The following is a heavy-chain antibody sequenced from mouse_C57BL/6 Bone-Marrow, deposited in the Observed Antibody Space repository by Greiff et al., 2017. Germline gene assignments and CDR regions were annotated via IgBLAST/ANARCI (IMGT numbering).Heavy chain of an antibody. CDR3: ARGATVVATRDAMDY. Sequence: DVKLQESGAELVKPGASVKLSCTASGFNIKDYYMHWVKQRTEQGLEWIGRIDPEDGETKYAPKFQGKATITADTSSNTAYLQLSSLTSEDTAVYYCARGATVVATRDAMDYWGQGTSVTVSS. CDR2: IDPEDGET. CDR1: GFNIKDYY. D-gene: IGHD1-1*01. J-gene: IGHJ4*01. V-gene: IGHV14-2*01.